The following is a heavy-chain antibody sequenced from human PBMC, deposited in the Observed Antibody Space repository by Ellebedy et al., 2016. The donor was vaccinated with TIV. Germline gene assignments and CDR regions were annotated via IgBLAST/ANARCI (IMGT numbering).Heavy chain of an antibody. J-gene: IGHJ4*02. V-gene: IGHV3-7*01. Sequence: GGSLRLXXAASGFSFSSYWMSWVRQAPGKGLEWVANIKQDGSERYYVASVKGRFTISRDNAKNSLFLQMNSLRAEDTAVYLCASHKDVLGGDWGQGTLVTVSS. CDR2: IKQDGSER. D-gene: IGHD4-23*01. CDR1: GFSFSSYW. CDR3: ASHKDVLGGD.